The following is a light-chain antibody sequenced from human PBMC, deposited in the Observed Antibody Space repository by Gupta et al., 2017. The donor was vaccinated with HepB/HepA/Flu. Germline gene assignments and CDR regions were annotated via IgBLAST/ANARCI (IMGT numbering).Light chain of an antibody. CDR1: SGHSSYI. CDR2: LEGSGSY. J-gene: IGLJ3*02. Sequence: QPVLTQSSSASASLGSSVKLTCTLSSGHSSYIIAWHQQQPGKAPRYLMKLEGSGSYNKGSGVPDRFSGSSSGADRYLTISNLQAEDEAYYYCETWDGNIQMFGGGTKLTVL. V-gene: IGLV4-60*03. CDR3: ETWDGNIQM.